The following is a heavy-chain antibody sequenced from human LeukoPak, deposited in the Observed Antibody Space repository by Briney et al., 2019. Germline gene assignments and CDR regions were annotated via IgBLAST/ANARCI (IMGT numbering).Heavy chain of an antibody. CDR3: ARSGSYRAFGYYYGMDV. Sequence: GASVKVSCKASGYTFTSYDINWVRQATGQGLEWMGWMNPNSGNTGYAQKFQGRVTMTRSTYISTAYMELSSLRSEDTAVYYCARSGSYRAFGYYYGMDVWGQGTTVTGSS. V-gene: IGHV1-8*01. D-gene: IGHD1-26*01. CDR1: GYTFTSYD. J-gene: IGHJ6*02. CDR2: MNPNSGNT.